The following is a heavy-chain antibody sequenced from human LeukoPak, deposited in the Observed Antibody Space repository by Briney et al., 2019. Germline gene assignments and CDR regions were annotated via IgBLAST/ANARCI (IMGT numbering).Heavy chain of an antibody. CDR2: IYTSGST. CDR1: GGSISSSNW. D-gene: IGHD5-18*01. CDR3: ARHTAMVRAYYYYYYGMDV. V-gene: IGHV4-4*07. Sequence: PSETLSLTCAVSGGSISSSNWWSWIRQPAGKGLEWIGRIYTSGSTNYNPSLKSRVTMSVDTSKNQFSLKLSSVTAADTAVYYCARHTAMVRAYYYYYYGMDVWGQGTTVTVSS. J-gene: IGHJ6*02.